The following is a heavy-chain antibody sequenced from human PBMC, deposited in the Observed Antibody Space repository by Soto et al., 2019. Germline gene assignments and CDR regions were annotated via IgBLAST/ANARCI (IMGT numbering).Heavy chain of an antibody. CDR2: IIPIFGTP. CDR3: AGRCDGTNCLAHFDY. Sequence: QVQLVQSGADVKKPGSSVKVSCRASGGTFNNYVINWVRQAPGQGLEWMAGIIPIFGTPNYAQKFQGRVTITADKSTSTAYMELNSLRSEDTAVYYCAGRCDGTNCLAHFDYWGQGTLVTVSS. D-gene: IGHD2-2*01. J-gene: IGHJ4*02. CDR1: GGTFNNYV. V-gene: IGHV1-69*06.